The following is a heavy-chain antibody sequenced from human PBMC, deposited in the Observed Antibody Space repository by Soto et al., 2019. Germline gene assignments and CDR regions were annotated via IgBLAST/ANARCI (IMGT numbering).Heavy chain of an antibody. CDR1: GYTFIGYY. CDR3: AREYSSSDWFDP. J-gene: IGHJ5*02. D-gene: IGHD6-6*01. CDR2: INPNSGVT. V-gene: IGHV1-2*02. Sequence: QVQLVQSGAEVKKPGASVKVSCKASGYTFIGYYMHWVRQAPGQGLEWMGWINPNSGVTMYAQKFQGRVTITRDTSISTAYMELSRMTSDDTAVYYCAREYSSSDWFDPWGKGTLVTVSS.